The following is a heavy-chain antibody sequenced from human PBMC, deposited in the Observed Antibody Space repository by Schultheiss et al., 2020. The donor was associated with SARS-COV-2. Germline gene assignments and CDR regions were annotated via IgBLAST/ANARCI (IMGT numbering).Heavy chain of an antibody. D-gene: IGHD6-19*01. Sequence: GGSLRLSCAASGFTFSSYAMSWVCQAPGKGLEWVSAISGSGGSTYYADSVKGRFTISRDNSKNTLYLQMNSLRAEDTAVYYCARVGPGYSSGWHPNMDVWGQGTTVTVSS. CDR2: ISGSGGST. J-gene: IGHJ6*02. V-gene: IGHV3-23*01. CDR3: ARVGPGYSSGWHPNMDV. CDR1: GFTFSSYA.